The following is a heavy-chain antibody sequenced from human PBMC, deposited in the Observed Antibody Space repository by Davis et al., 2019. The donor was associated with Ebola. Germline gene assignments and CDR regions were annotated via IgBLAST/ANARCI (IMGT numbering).Heavy chain of an antibody. Sequence: SETLSLTCTVSGGSISSGDYYWSWIRQPPGKGLEWIGYIYYGGTTNYNPSLKSRVTISGDTSKNQFSLNVNSVTDADTAMYYCARTPQYTSYGSYFDYWGQGALVTVSS. D-gene: IGHD1-26*01. V-gene: IGHV4-61*08. CDR3: ARTPQYTSYGSYFDY. CDR1: GGSISSGDYY. J-gene: IGHJ4*02. CDR2: IYYGGTT.